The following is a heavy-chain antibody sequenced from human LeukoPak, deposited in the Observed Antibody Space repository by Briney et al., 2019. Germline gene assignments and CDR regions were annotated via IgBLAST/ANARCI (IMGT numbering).Heavy chain of an antibody. CDR1: GFTFSYYG. V-gene: IGHV3-23*01. CDR3: ARVGSTSWYLDY. Sequence: PGGSLRLSCAASGFTFSYYGMNWVRQAPGKGLEWVSGVTGSGTSTYYADSVRGRFTISRDNSKNTLYLQMNSLRAEDTAVYYCARVGSTSWYLDYWGQGTLVTVSS. CDR2: VTGSGTST. D-gene: IGHD2-2*01. J-gene: IGHJ4*02.